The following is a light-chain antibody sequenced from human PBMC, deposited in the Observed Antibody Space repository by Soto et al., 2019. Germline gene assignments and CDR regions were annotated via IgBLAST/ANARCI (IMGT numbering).Light chain of an antibody. J-gene: IGKJ4*01. Sequence: DVQMTQSPSSLSASVGDRVTITCRARPDINSWLAWYQQKPGKPPKSLIYVASSLQTGVPLRFSGSGSGTVCTLTISSLQPEDSATYYCQQYNIYPLTFGGGTQVEIK. CDR1: PDINSW. CDR3: QQYNIYPLT. V-gene: IGKV1D-16*02. CDR2: VAS.